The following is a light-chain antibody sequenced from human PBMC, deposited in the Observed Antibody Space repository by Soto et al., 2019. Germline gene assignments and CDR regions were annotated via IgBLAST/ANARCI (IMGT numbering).Light chain of an antibody. CDR1: QSVRSSS. CDR2: GAS. V-gene: IGKV3-20*01. Sequence: EIVLTQSPGTLSLSPGERASLSCRASQSVRSSSLAWHQQKPGQPPRLLIYGASSRATGIPDRFSGRGSGTDFTLTIRRLEPEDFAVYFCQQYGDSPDPDRRTSGPGT. CDR3: QQYGDSPDPDRRT. J-gene: IGKJ1*01.